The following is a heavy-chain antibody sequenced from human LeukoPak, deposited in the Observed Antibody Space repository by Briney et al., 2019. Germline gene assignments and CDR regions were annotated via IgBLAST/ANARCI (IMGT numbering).Heavy chain of an antibody. CDR2: INWNGGST. D-gene: IGHD3-22*01. CDR3: ARGLADLAYYYDSSGPYYFDY. J-gene: IGHJ4*02. CDR1: GFTFDDYG. V-gene: IGHV3-20*04. Sequence: GGSLRLSCAASGFTFDDYGMSWVRQAPGKGLEWVSGINWNGGSTGYADSVKGRFTISGDNAKNSLYLQMNSLRAEDTAVYYCARGLADLAYYYDSSGPYYFDYWGQGTLVTVSS.